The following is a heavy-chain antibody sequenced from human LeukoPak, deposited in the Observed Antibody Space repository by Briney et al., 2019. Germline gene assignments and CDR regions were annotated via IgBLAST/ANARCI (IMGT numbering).Heavy chain of an antibody. CDR3: VRDKGVCSGGSCYSAFDY. V-gene: IGHV4-4*02. Sequence: PSGTLSLTCAVSGGSISSNNWWSWVRQPPGKGLEGIGEIYHSGSTNYNSSLQRRVTISIDKSKNQFSLKLNSVTAADTAVYYCVRDKGVCSGGSCYSAFDYWGQGTLVTVS. CDR1: GGSISSNNW. CDR2: IYHSGST. D-gene: IGHD2-15*01. J-gene: IGHJ4*02.